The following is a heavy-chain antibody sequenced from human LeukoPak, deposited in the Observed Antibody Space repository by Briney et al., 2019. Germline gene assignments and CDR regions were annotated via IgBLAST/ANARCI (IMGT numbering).Heavy chain of an antibody. CDR2: IYYSGST. CDR3: ARVSLWFGDGY. D-gene: IGHD3-10*01. J-gene: IGHJ4*02. CDR1: GGSISSSSYY. Sequence: SETLSLTCTVSGGSISSSSYYWGWIRQPPGKGLEWIGSIYYSGSTHYNPSLKSRVTISVDTSKNQFSLRLSSVTAADTAVYYCARVSLWFGDGYWGQGTLVTVSS. V-gene: IGHV4-39*07.